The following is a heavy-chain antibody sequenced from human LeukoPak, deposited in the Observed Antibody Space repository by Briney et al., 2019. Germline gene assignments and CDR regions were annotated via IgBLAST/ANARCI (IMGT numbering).Heavy chain of an antibody. V-gene: IGHV4-30-4*01. CDR3: ARRTRSLGFDP. CDR2: IYYSGST. D-gene: IGHD2-2*01. CDR1: GGSISSGDYY. Sequence: PSQTLSLTCTVSGGSISSGDYYWSWIRQPPGKGLEWIGYIYYSGSTNYNPSLKSRVTISVDTSKNQFSLKLSSVTAADTAVYYCARRTRSLGFDPWGQGTLVTVSS. J-gene: IGHJ5*02.